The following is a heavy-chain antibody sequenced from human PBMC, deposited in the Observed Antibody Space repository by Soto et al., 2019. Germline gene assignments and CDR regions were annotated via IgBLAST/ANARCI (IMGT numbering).Heavy chain of an antibody. CDR3: ARADTSMVFDY. D-gene: IGHD5-18*01. V-gene: IGHV3-30-3*01. J-gene: IGHJ4*02. Sequence: PGGSLRLSCAASGFTFSSYAMDWVRQAPGKGLEWVAVISYDGSNKYYADSVKGRFTISRDNSKNTLYLQMNSLRAEDTAVYYCARADTSMVFDYWGQGTRVTVSS. CDR1: GFTFSSYA. CDR2: ISYDGSNK.